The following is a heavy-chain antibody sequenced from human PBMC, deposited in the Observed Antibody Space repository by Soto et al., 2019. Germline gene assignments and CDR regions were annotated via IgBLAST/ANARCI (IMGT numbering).Heavy chain of an antibody. Sequence: GGSLRLSCAASGFTFSSYSMNWVRQAPGRGLEWVSSISSSSSYIYYADSVKGRFTISRDNAKNSLYLQMNSLRAEDTAVYYCARDRCSSTSCYTLRSAFDIWGQGTMVTVSS. CDR1: GFTFSSYS. D-gene: IGHD2-2*02. J-gene: IGHJ3*02. V-gene: IGHV3-21*01. CDR2: ISSSSSYI. CDR3: ARDRCSSTSCYTLRSAFDI.